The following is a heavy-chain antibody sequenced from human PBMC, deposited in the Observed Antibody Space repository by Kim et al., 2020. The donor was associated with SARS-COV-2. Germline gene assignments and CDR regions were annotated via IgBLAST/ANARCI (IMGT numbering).Heavy chain of an antibody. D-gene: IGHD1-26*01. Sequence: ASVKVSCKVSGYTLTELSMHWVRKAPGKGLEWMGGFDPEDGETIYAQKFQGRVTMTEDTSTDTAYMELSSLRSEDTAVYYCAIGPVGATSYYYYMDVWGKGTTVTGSS. J-gene: IGHJ6*03. CDR1: GYTLTELS. V-gene: IGHV1-24*01. CDR2: FDPEDGET. CDR3: AIGPVGATSYYYYMDV.